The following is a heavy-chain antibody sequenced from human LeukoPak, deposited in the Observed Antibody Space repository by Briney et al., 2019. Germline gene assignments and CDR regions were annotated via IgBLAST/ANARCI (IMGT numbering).Heavy chain of an antibody. Sequence: PSETLSLTCAVSGASISSSHWWSWVRQPPGKGLEWIGENHHSGSTNYNPSLKSRVTILVDKSKNQFSLKLSSVTAAGTAVYYCARLSLKVLEWSPTKGKETHYFDYWGQGALVTVSS. CDR2: NHHSGST. D-gene: IGHD3-3*01. J-gene: IGHJ4*02. CDR3: ARLSLKVLEWSPTKGKETHYFDY. V-gene: IGHV4-4*02. CDR1: GASISSSHW.